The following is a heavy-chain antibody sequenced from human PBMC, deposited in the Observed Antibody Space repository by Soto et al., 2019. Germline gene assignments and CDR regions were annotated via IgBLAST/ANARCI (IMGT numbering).Heavy chain of an antibody. D-gene: IGHD2-15*01. J-gene: IGHJ4*02. CDR2: IFYSGST. CDR1: GASTSSNSYY. CDR3: ATRIIGYCTGSSCYPTPYFFDY. Sequence: KSSETLSLTCTVSGASTSSNSYYWGWVRQPPGKGLEWIGSIFYSGSTYYNPSLKSRVTISVDTSKDQFSLKLSSVTAADTAVYYCATRIIGYCTGSSCYPTPYFFDYWGQGTQVTVSS. V-gene: IGHV4-39*01.